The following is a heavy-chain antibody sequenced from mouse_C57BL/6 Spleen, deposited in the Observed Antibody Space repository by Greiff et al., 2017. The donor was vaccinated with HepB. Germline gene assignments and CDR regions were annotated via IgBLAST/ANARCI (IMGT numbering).Heavy chain of an antibody. CDR2: ISSGGDYI. CDR1: GFTFSSYA. V-gene: IGHV5-9-1*02. J-gene: IGHJ1*03. CDR3: TRDYGSSYLWYFDV. Sequence: EVKLVESGEGLVKPGGSLKLSCAASGFTFSSYAMSWVRQTPEKRLEWVAYISSGGDYIYYADTVKGRFTISRDNARNTLYLQMSSLKSEDTAMYYCTRDYGSSYLWYFDVWGTGTTVTVSS. D-gene: IGHD1-1*01.